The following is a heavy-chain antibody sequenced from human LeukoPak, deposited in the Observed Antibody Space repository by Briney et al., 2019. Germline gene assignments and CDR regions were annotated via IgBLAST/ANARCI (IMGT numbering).Heavy chain of an antibody. J-gene: IGHJ5*02. V-gene: IGHV4-34*01. D-gene: IGHD2-8*01. Sequence: SETLSLTCAVYGGSLNGHYWSWIRQPPGKGLEWIGEGSDSGGTKFNPSLKSRVTISADTSKNQFSLRLSSVTAADTAVYYCAKNGQSGFSFDPWGQGTLVTVSS. CDR1: GGSLNGHY. CDR3: AKNGQSGFSFDP. CDR2: GSDSGGT.